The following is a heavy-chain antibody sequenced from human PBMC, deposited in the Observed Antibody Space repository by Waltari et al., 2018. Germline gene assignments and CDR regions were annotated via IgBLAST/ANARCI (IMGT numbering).Heavy chain of an antibody. V-gene: IGHV1-2*02. CDR2: INPNSGGT. CDR1: GYTFTGYY. D-gene: IGHD2-2*01. J-gene: IGHJ4*02. Sequence: QVQLVQSGAEVKKPGASVKVSCKASGYTFTGYYMHWVRPAPAQGLEWMGWINPNSGGTNYAQKFQGRVTMTRDTSISTAYMELSRLRSDDTAVYYCARERDIVVVPAATLPDYWGQGTLVTVSS. CDR3: ARERDIVVVPAATLPDY.